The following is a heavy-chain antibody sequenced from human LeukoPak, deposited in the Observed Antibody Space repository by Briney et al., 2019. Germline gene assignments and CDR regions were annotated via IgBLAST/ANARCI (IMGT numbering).Heavy chain of an antibody. J-gene: IGHJ5*02. CDR1: GGTFSSYA. Sequence: GASVKVSCKASGGTFSSYASSWVRQAPGQGLEWMGGIIPIFGTANYAQKFQGRVTITTDESTSTAYMELSSLRSEDTAVYYCARSIAACPEDWFDPWGQGTLVTVSS. CDR2: IIPIFGTA. V-gene: IGHV1-69*05. D-gene: IGHD6-6*01. CDR3: ARSIAACPEDWFDP.